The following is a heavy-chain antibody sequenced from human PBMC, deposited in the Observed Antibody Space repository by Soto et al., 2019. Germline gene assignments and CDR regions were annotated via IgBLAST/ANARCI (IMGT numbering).Heavy chain of an antibody. J-gene: IGHJ6*02. CDR1: GGSISSSSYY. CDR3: ARHDHSAHCTNGVCYHHRYYYYGMDV. V-gene: IGHV4-39*01. Sequence: PSETLSLTCTVSGGSISSSSYYWGWIRQPPGKGLEWIGSIYYSGSTYYNPSLKSRVTISVDTPKNQFSLKLSSVTAADTAVYYCARHDHSAHCTNGVCYHHRYYYYGMDVWGQGTTVTVSS. D-gene: IGHD2-8*01. CDR2: IYYSGST.